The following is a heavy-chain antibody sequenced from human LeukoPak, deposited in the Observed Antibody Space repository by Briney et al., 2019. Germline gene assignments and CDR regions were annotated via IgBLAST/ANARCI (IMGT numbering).Heavy chain of an antibody. CDR3: ARDEVVTTPPSRY. D-gene: IGHD3-22*01. V-gene: IGHV3-7*01. CDR1: GFTFSSYW. CDR2: IKQVGGEK. J-gene: IGHJ4*02. Sequence: GGSLRLSCPAPGFTFSSYWMSWVRQAPGKGLEWVANIKQVGGEKYYVDPVKGRFTISRDNAKNSLYLQMNSLRAEDTAVYYCARDEVVTTPPSRYWGQGTLVTVSS.